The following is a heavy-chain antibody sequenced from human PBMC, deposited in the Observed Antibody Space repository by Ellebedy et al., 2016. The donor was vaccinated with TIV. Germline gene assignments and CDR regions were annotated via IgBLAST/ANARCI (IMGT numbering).Heavy chain of an antibody. CDR1: GGSISSYY. V-gene: IGHV4-59*01. J-gene: IGHJ6*02. CDR2: IYYSGST. Sequence: SETLSLXXTVSGGSISSYYWSWIRQPPGKGLEWIGYIYYSGSTNYNPSLKSRVTISVDTSKNQFSLKLSSVTAADTAVYYCARARADTAMVTDAPYYYYGMDVWGQGTTVTVSS. D-gene: IGHD5-18*01. CDR3: ARARADTAMVTDAPYYYYGMDV.